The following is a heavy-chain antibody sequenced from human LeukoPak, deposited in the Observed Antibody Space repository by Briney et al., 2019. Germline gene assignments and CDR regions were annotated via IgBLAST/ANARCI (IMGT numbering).Heavy chain of an antibody. V-gene: IGHV3-15*07. CDR2: IRSKADGGTP. CDR1: GFSFSDAW. D-gene: IGHD2-15*01. J-gene: IGHJ4*02. CDR3: TTRSPARYCSDGACYSSADH. Sequence: GRSLRLSCAASGFSFSDAWMNWVRQAPGKGLEWVGHIRSKADGGTPDYIAPVKGRFTISRDDSKDTLYLQMNSLNTEDTAMYYCTTRSPARYCSDGACYSSADHWGQGTLVTVSS.